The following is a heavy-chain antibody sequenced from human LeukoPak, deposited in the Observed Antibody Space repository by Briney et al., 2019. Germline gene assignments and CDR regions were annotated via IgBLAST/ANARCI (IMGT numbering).Heavy chain of an antibody. J-gene: IGHJ4*02. CDR1: GFTFSSYS. CDR2: ISSSSSTI. Sequence: GGSLRLSCAASGFTFSSYSMNWVRQAPGKGLEWVSYISSSSSTIYYADSVKGRFTISRNNAKNSLYLQMNSLRAEDTAVYYCASGITMVRGGYYFDYWGQGTLVTVSS. CDR3: ASGITMVRGGYYFDY. D-gene: IGHD3-10*01. V-gene: IGHV3-48*01.